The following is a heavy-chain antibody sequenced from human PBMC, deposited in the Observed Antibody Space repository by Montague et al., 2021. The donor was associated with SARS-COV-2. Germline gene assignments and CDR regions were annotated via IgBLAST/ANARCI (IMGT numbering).Heavy chain of an antibody. CDR2: IYYSGST. CDR1: GGSISSGGYY. CDR3: ARDVGWYSSSWFDY. D-gene: IGHD6-13*01. J-gene: IGHJ4*02. Sequence: TLSPTRTLSGGSISSGGYYWSWIRQHPGKGLEWIGYIYYSGSTYYNPSLKSRVTISVDTSKNQFSLKLSSVTAADTAVYYCARDVGWYSSSWFDYWGQGTLVTVSS. V-gene: IGHV4-31*03.